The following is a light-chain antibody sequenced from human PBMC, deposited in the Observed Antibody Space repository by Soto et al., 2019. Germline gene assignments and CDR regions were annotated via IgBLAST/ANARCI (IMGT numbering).Light chain of an antibody. CDR1: SSNIGSKA. CDR3: AAWYDCLNGHLV. V-gene: IGLV1-44*01. Sequence: QSVLTQPPSASGTPGQRVTISCSGSSSNIGSKAVNWYQHQPGTAPKHLIYSNNQRPSGVPGRFSACKTGTTASLAISGRQAEDEADYYCAAWYDCLNGHLVFGGGTKLTVL. J-gene: IGLJ2*01. CDR2: SNN.